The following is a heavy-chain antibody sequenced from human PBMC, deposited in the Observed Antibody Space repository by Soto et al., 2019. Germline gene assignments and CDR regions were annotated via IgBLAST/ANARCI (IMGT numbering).Heavy chain of an antibody. D-gene: IGHD1-26*01. CDR1: GGSISSGGYS. Sequence: QLQLQESGSGLVKPSQTLSLTCAVSGGSISSGGYSWSWIRQPPGKGLEWIGYIYHSGSTYYNPCHKSRVTISLDRTKHQFSLKPGSVSAADTAVVYCATLPDRWGQGTLVTVSS. CDR3: ATLPDR. J-gene: IGHJ5*02. V-gene: IGHV4-30-2*01. CDR2: IYHSGST.